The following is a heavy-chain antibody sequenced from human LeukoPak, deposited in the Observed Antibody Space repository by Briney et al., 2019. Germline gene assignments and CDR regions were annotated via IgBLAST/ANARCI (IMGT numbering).Heavy chain of an antibody. CDR3: ARSSGYYYTPLDY. Sequence: GGSLRLSCAASGFTFSNCGMHWVRQAPGKGLEWVAIIWYDGSDKYYADSVKGRFTISRDNSKNTLYLQMNSLRAEDTAVYYCARSSGYYYTPLDYWGQGTLVTVSS. CDR2: IWYDGSDK. J-gene: IGHJ4*02. D-gene: IGHD3-22*01. CDR1: GFTFSNCG. V-gene: IGHV3-33*01.